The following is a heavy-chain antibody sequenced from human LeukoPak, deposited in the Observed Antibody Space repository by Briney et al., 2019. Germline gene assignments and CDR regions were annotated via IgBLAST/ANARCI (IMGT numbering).Heavy chain of an antibody. J-gene: IGHJ6*02. D-gene: IGHD1-14*01. CDR1: GGSISSGDSY. CDR3: ASFFRTKPYYYYYGMDV. V-gene: IGHV4-30-4*01. CDR2: IYYSGST. Sequence: SETLSLTCTVSGGSISSGDSYWSWVRQPPGKGLEWIGYIYYSGSTYYNPSLKSRVTISVDTSKNQFSLKLSSVTAADTAVYYCASFFRTKPYYYYYGMDVWGQGTTVTVSS.